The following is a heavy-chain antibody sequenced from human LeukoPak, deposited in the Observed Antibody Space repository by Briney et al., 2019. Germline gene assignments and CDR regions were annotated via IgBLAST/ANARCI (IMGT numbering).Heavy chain of an antibody. V-gene: IGHV4-4*07. CDR2: IYTSGST. Sequence: SETLSLTCTVSGGSISSYYWSWIRQPAGKGLEWIGRIYTSGSTNYNPSLKRRVTISVDTSKNQFSLKLSSVTAADTAVYYCARVGYCSSTSCYTGYYYMDVWGKGTTVTVSS. D-gene: IGHD2-2*02. CDR1: GGSISSYY. J-gene: IGHJ6*03. CDR3: ARVGYCSSTSCYTGYYYMDV.